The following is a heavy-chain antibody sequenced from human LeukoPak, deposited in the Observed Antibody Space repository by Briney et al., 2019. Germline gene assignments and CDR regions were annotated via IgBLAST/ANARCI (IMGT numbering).Heavy chain of an antibody. D-gene: IGHD4-17*01. J-gene: IGHJ4*02. Sequence: PGGSLRLSCAASGFTFSNYAMSWVRQAPGKGLEWVAGISGTGGSTHYADSVKGRFTISRDNSKSTLFLQMNSLRAEDTAVYYCAKGRSGAYGGIFDYWGQGTLVTVSS. CDR2: ISGTGGST. CDR1: GFTFSNYA. V-gene: IGHV3-23*01. CDR3: AKGRSGAYGGIFDY.